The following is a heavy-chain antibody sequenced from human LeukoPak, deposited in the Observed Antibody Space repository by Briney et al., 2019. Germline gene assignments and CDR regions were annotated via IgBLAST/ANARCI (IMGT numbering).Heavy chain of an antibody. V-gene: IGHV3-21*01. CDR3: ARESSGYFY. D-gene: IGHD3-22*01. CDR1: GFTFSTYS. CDR2: ISSGSSFI. Sequence: GGSLRLSCAASGFTFSTYSMNWVRQAPGKGLEWVSSISSGSSFIYCADSVKGRFTISRDNAKDSLFLQMNSLRAEDTAVYYCARESSGYFYWGQGTLVTVSS. J-gene: IGHJ4*02.